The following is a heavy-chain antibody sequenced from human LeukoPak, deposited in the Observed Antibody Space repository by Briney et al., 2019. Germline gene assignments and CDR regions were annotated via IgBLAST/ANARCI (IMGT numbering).Heavy chain of an antibody. J-gene: IGHJ4*02. CDR3: AKDQGGAAAGSFDY. V-gene: IGHV3-23*01. D-gene: IGHD6-13*01. CDR1: GFTFSSYA. CDR2: ISGGGGST. Sequence: GGSLRLSCAASGFTFSSYAMSWVRQAPGKGLEWVSSISGGGGSTYYADSVKGRFTISRDNSKNTLYLQMNSLRAEDTAVYYCAKDQGGAAAGSFDYWGQGTLVTVSS.